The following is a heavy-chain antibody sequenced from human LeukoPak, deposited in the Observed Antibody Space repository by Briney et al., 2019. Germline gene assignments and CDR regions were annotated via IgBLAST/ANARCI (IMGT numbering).Heavy chain of an antibody. J-gene: IGHJ3*02. CDR2: INHSGST. CDR1: GGSFSGYY. CDR3: ARDLASPTASFDI. Sequence: SETLSLTCAVYGGSFSGYYWSWIRQPPGKGLEWIGEINHSGSTSYNPSLKSRVTISVDTSKNQFSLKLISVTAADTAVYYCARDLASPTASFDIWGQGTMVTVSS. V-gene: IGHV4-34*01.